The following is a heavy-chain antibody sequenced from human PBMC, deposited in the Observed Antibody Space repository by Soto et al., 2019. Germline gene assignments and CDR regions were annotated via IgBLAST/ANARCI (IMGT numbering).Heavy chain of an antibody. CDR1: GYTFTSYA. CDR2: INAGNGNT. J-gene: IGHJ5*02. Sequence: QVRLVQSGAAVKKPGASVKVSCKASGYTFTSYAMHWVRQAPGQRLEWMGWINAGNGNTKYSQKFQGRVTIPRDTHASTAYMELSSLRSDDTAVYYCARAFAFAGTVYNWFDPWGQGTLVTVSS. CDR3: ARAFAFAGTVYNWFDP. V-gene: IGHV1-3*01. D-gene: IGHD6-13*01.